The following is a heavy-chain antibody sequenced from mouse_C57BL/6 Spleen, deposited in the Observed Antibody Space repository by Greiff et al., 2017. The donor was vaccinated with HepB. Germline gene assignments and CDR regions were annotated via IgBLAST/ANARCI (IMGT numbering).Heavy chain of an antibody. CDR1: GYAFSSSW. CDR3: ARSGDSSGYWFAY. D-gene: IGHD3-2*02. Sequence: VQLQQSGPELVKPGASVKISCKASGYAFSSSWMNWVKQRPGKGLEWIGRIYPGDGDTNYNGKFKGKATLTADKSSSTAYMQLSSLTSEESAVYFCARSGDSSGYWFAYWGQGTLVTVSA. J-gene: IGHJ3*01. V-gene: IGHV1-82*01. CDR2: IYPGDGDT.